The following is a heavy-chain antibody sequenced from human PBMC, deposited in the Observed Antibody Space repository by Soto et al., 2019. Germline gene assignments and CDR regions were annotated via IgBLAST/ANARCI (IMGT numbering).Heavy chain of an antibody. CDR1: GGSISRSNW. D-gene: IGHD6-13*01. V-gene: IGHV4-4*02. J-gene: IGHJ4*02. CDR3: ARDSSSWYGY. Sequence: QVQLQESGPGLVKPSGTLSLTCAVSGGSISRSNWWSWVRQPPGKGLEWFGEIYHSGSTNYNPSLKSRVTIPVDKSKNQSSLKLSSVTAADTAVYYCARDSSSWYGYWGQGTLVTVSS. CDR2: IYHSGST.